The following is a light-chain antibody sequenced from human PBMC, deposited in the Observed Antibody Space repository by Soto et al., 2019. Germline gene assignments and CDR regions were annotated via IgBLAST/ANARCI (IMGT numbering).Light chain of an antibody. J-gene: IGKJ2*01. V-gene: IGKV1-39*01. CDR1: ESISRY. Sequence: DIQMTQSPSSLSSSVGDRVTITCRATESISRYLNWYQQKPGKAPKLLIYAASSLQSGVPSRFSGSGSGTDFTLTISRLQSEDCATYYCHQSYSTPYTLGQGTKLEIK. CDR2: AAS. CDR3: HQSYSTPYT.